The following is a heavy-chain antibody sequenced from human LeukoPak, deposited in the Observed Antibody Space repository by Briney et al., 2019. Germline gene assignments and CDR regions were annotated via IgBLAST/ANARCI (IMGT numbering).Heavy chain of an antibody. CDR3: ASHKDSGDYPLDY. D-gene: IGHD4-17*01. CDR2: IYYSGNT. V-gene: IGHV4-59*02. CDR1: GGSVSGYY. Sequence: SETLSLTCTVSGGSVSGYYWSWIRQPPGKGLEWIGYIYYSGNTNYNPSLKSRLIMSLDTSKNHFSLKLNSVTAADTAVYYCASHKDSGDYPLDYWGQGILVSVSS. J-gene: IGHJ4*02.